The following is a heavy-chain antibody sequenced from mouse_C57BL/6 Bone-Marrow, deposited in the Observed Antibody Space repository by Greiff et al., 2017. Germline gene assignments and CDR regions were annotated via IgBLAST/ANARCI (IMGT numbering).Heavy chain of an antibody. Sequence: VKLQQPGAELVKPGASVQLSCKASGYTFTSYWMHWVKQRPGQGLEWIGMIHPNSGSTNYNEKFKSKATLTVDKSSSTAYMQLSSLTSEDSAVYYCARSGNYYFDYWGQGTTLTVSS. CDR3: ARSGNYYFDY. D-gene: IGHD2-1*01. CDR2: IHPNSGST. CDR1: GYTFTSYW. V-gene: IGHV1-64*01. J-gene: IGHJ2*01.